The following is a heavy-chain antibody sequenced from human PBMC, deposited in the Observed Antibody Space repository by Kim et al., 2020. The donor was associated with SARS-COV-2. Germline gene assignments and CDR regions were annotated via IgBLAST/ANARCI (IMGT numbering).Heavy chain of an antibody. Sequence: TYYADSVKGRFTISRDNSKNTLYLQMNSLRAEDTAVYYCAKAKVVYGMDVWGQGTTVTVSS. CDR2: T. V-gene: IGHV3-23*01. D-gene: IGHD2-15*01. J-gene: IGHJ6*02. CDR3: AKAKVVYGMDV.